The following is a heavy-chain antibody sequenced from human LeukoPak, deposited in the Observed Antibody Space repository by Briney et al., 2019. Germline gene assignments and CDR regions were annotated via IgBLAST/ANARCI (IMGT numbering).Heavy chain of an antibody. CDR1: GFTFTDHY. Sequence: EASMKVSCKSSGFTFTDHYIHWVRQGPGQGLEWMGYIGPHSTFTSSPQEFQGRVTMTRDASMSTAYMELTRLTSDDTVVYYCVREGEGPLSKDFDYWGQGTLVTVSS. CDR2: IGPHSTFT. D-gene: IGHD2/OR15-2a*01. V-gene: IGHV1-2*02. CDR3: VREGEGPLSKDFDY. J-gene: IGHJ4*02.